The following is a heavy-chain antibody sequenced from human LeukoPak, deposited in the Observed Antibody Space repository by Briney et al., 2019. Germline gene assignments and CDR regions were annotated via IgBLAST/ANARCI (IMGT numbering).Heavy chain of an antibody. Sequence: GGSLTLSCAASGFTFSSYSMNWVRQAPGEGLEWVSSMSSSSSYIYYADSVKGRFTISRDNAKNSLYPQMNSLRAEDTAVYYCASHDFLDAFDIWGQGTMVTVSS. CDR1: GFTFSSYS. CDR2: MSSSSSYI. CDR3: ASHDFLDAFDI. J-gene: IGHJ3*02. D-gene: IGHD2-21*02. V-gene: IGHV3-21*01.